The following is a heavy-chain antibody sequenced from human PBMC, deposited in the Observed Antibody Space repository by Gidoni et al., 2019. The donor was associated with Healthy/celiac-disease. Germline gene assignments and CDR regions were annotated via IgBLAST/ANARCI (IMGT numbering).Heavy chain of an antibody. CDR2: ISYVGSNK. V-gene: IGHV3-30*03. CDR1: GFTFSSYG. CDR3: AREETVTNAFDI. J-gene: IGHJ3*02. Sequence: QVQLVESGGGVVKPGRSLRLSCSASGFTFSSYGMHWVRQAPGKGLEGVAVISYVGSNKYYEDSVKGRLTISRDNSKNTLYLQRNSRRAEDTAVYYCAREETVTNAFDIWGQGTMVTVSS. D-gene: IGHD4-17*01.